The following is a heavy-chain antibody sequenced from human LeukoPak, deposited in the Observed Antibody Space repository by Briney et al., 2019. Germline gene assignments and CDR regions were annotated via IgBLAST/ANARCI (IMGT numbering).Heavy chain of an antibody. V-gene: IGHV3-23*01. CDR2: LSGSGGAT. J-gene: IGHJ6*03. Sequence: PGGSLRLSCEASEFTFSGFAMSWIRQPPGTGLERVSTLSGSGGATYYADSVKGRFTTSRDNSKDTLYLQMDNLRADDTAVYYCAKHLGSHSFLFYYMDVWGKGTSVIVSS. CDR1: EFTFSGFA. CDR3: AKHLGSHSFLFYYMDV. D-gene: IGHD2-21*01.